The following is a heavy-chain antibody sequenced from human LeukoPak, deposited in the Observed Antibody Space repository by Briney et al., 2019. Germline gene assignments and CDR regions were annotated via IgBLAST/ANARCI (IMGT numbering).Heavy chain of an antibody. CDR3: ARHDYGDTEADY. CDR2: ISTYNGNT. Sequence: VASVKVSCKASGGTFSSYDISWVRQAPGQGLEWMGWISTYNGNTNYAQKFLGRVTLTTDTSTSTAYMEVRSLRSDDTAVYYCARHDYGDTEADYWGQGTLVTVSS. D-gene: IGHD4-17*01. CDR1: GGTFSSYD. J-gene: IGHJ4*02. V-gene: IGHV1-18*01.